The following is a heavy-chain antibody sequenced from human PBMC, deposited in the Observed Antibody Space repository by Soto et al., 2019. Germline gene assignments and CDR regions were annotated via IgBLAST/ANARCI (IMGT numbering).Heavy chain of an antibody. Sequence: EVQLVESGEGLVQPGGSLRLSCAASGFTFSSYNIHWIRQAPGKGLEFVSAISRSGDRTYYADSVKGRFTITRDNSKXXXXXXXXSLXXXXXXXXXCARARCSSGQCYYFDYWGRGALVSVSS. J-gene: IGHJ4*02. D-gene: IGHD2-15*01. CDR1: GFTFSSYN. CDR3: ARARCSSGQCYYFDY. V-gene: IGHV3-64*02. CDR2: ISRSGDRT.